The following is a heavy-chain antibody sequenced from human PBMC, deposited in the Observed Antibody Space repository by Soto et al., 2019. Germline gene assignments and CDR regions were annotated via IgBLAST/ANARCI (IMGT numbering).Heavy chain of an antibody. Sequence: QVQLQQWGAGLLKPSETLSLTCAVYGGSVSSGSYYWSWIRQPPGKGLEWIGEMSHSGGSHFNPSLKRGVTIAVDTSTSQFSRKSSSVTAEDTALYYCAGVERASATTVVDAFDIWGPGTMVTVSS. V-gene: IGHV4-34*01. CDR1: GGSVSSGSYY. D-gene: IGHD1-1*01. CDR2: MSHSGGS. J-gene: IGHJ3*02. CDR3: AGVERASATTVVDAFDI.